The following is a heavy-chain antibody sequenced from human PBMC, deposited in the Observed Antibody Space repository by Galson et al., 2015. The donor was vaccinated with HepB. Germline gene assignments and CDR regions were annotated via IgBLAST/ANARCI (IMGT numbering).Heavy chain of an antibody. D-gene: IGHD3-22*01. CDR2: MSVNNGKA. Sequence: SVKVSCKASGYTFTSYGISWVRQAPGQGLEWMGWMSVNNGKAPFVQKDQGRVTMTTDTSTSTADIELRSLRPDDTAVYYCARDWATYFYDSSGHWATRHQGYGMDVWGQGTTVAVSS. V-gene: IGHV1-18*04. J-gene: IGHJ6*02. CDR1: GYTFTSYG. CDR3: ARDWATYFYDSSGHWATRHQGYGMDV.